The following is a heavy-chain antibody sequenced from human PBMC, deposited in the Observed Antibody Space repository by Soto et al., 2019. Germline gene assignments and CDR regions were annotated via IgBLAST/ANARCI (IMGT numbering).Heavy chain of an antibody. D-gene: IGHD2-8*01. CDR2: IYYSGST. CDR1: GGSISSSSYY. CDR3: AVHQSITTNNGVCDSSSCLPRPFDY. J-gene: IGHJ4*02. V-gene: IGHV4-39*01. Sequence: SETLSLTCTVSGGSISSSSYYWGWIRQPPGKGLEWIGSIYYSGSTYYNPSLKSRVTISVDTSKNQFSLKLSSVTAADTAVYYCAVHQSITTNNGVCDSSSCLPRPFDYWGQGTLVTVSS.